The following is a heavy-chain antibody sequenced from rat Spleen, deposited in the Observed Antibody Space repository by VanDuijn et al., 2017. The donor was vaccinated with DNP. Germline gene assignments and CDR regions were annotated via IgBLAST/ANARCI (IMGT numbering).Heavy chain of an antibody. V-gene: IGHV5-7*01. CDR3: SRGDYSY. CDR2: ITTSDTGT. D-gene: IGHD1-7*01. Sequence: EVELVESGGGLVQPGRSLKLSCAASGFTFNNYNMAWVRQTPKKGLEWVATITTSDTGTFYPDSVKGRCTISRDNAKSSLYLQMNSLKSEDTATYYCSRGDYSYWGQGVMVTVSS. J-gene: IGHJ2*01. CDR1: GFTFNNYN.